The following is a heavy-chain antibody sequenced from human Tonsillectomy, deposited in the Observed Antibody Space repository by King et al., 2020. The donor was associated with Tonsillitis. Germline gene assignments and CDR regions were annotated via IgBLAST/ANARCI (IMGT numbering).Heavy chain of an antibody. V-gene: IGHV3-74*01. CDR2: INSDGSST. CDR3: AREVPIYYYYMDV. Sequence: DVQLVESGGGLVQPGGSLRLSCAASGFTFSSYWMHWVRQAPGKGLVWVSRINSDGSSTSYADSVKGRFTISRDNAKNTLYPQMNSLRAEDTAVYYCAREVPIYYYYMDVWGKGTTVTVSS. CDR1: GFTFSSYW. D-gene: IGHD1-1*01. J-gene: IGHJ6*03.